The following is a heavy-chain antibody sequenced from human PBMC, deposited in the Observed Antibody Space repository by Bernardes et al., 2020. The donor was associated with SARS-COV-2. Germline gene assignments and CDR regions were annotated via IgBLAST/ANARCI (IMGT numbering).Heavy chain of an antibody. V-gene: IGHV3-9*01. CDR1: GFTFGDYT. Sequence: GSTLKVCCVSSGFTFGDYTMHWVRKRPGKGLEWVAGISWNSGKMAYADSVKGRFTVSRDNAKNSLYLQMNSLTPEDTALYYCAKVAQKAESDYWGQGALVTVSS. CDR2: ISWNSGKM. CDR3: AKVAQKAESDY. J-gene: IGHJ4*02.